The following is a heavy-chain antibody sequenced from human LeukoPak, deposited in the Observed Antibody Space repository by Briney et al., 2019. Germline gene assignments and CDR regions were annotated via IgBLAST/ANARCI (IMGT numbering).Heavy chain of an antibody. CDR2: IYYSGST. D-gene: IGHD4-11*01. V-gene: IGHV4-39*01. J-gene: IGHJ3*02. CDR1: GGSVSSSEYY. Sequence: PSETLSLTCTVSGGSVSSSEYYCDWIRQPPGKGLQWIGTIYYSGSTSYNPSLKSRVTISIDTFKNQLSLNLTSVTAADTAVYYCARRPMSNRASDIWGQGTMVTVSS. CDR3: ARRPMSNRASDI.